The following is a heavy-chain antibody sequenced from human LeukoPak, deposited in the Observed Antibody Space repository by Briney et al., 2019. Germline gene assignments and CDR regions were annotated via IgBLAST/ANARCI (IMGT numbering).Heavy chain of an antibody. CDR3: ARVVSTYYFDY. Sequence: GGSLRLSCAASGFTSSTYNMNWVRQAPGKGLEWVSSISSSGTYIYYEDSVKGRFTISRDNAKDSLYLQMNSLRAEDTAVYYCARVVSTYYFDYWGQGTLVTVSS. CDR2: ISSSGTYI. CDR1: GFTSSTYN. J-gene: IGHJ4*02. V-gene: IGHV3-21*01. D-gene: IGHD2-15*01.